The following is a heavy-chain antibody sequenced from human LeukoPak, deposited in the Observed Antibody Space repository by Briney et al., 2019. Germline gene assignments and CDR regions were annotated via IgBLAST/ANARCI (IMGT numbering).Heavy chain of an antibody. D-gene: IGHD1-26*01. CDR1: GGSISSGSYY. V-gene: IGHV4-61*02. CDR2: IYTSGST. J-gene: IGHJ4*02. Sequence: SETLSLTCTVSGGSISSGSYYWSWIRQPAGKGLEWIGRIYTSGSTNYNPSLKSRVTISVDTSKNQFSLKLSSVTAADTAVYYCARVLGGSYAGIDYWGQGTLVTVSS. CDR3: ARVLGGSYAGIDY.